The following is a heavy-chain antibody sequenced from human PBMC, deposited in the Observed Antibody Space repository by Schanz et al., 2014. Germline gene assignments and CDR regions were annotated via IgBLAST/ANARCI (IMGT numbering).Heavy chain of an antibody. CDR2: MYINSGST. J-gene: IGHJ3*01. V-gene: IGHV3-53*02. D-gene: IGHD5-12*01. CDR1: GFTVNTNY. CDR3: ARDGGRDGYNLAFDV. Sequence: EGEGEEKGGGLIQPGGSLRLSCAVSGFTVNTNYMSWVRQAPGKGLEWISSMYINSGSTQYADSVKGRFIISRDSSKNTLFLQMNSLRAEDTAVYFCARDGGRDGYNLAFDVWGQGTLVTVSS.